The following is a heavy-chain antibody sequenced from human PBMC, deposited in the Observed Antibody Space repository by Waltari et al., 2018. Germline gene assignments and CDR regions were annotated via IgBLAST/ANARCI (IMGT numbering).Heavy chain of an antibody. Sequence: EVQLVESGGGLIQPGGSLRLSCAASGFTVSSNYMSWVRQAPGKGLEWVSVIYSGGSTYYADSVKGRFTISRDNSKNTLYLQMNSLRSEDTAVYYCAREGIIAARVGYYGMDVWGQGTTVTVSS. D-gene: IGHD6-6*01. J-gene: IGHJ6*02. V-gene: IGHV3-53*01. CDR2: IYSGGST. CDR3: AREGIIAARVGYYGMDV. CDR1: GFTVSSNY.